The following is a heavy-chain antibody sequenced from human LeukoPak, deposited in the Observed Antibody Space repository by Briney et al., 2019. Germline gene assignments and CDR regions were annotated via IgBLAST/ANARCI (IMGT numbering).Heavy chain of an antibody. Sequence: GGSLRLSCSASGFTFRSYVMHWVRQAPGKGLEYVSAISSNGGSTYYADSVKGRFTISRDNAKNSLYLQMNSLRDEDTAVYYCARSRPLRGVTVDYWGQGTLVTVSS. CDR1: GFTFRSYV. V-gene: IGHV3-64*04. CDR2: ISSNGGST. D-gene: IGHD3-10*01. J-gene: IGHJ4*02. CDR3: ARSRPLRGVTVDY.